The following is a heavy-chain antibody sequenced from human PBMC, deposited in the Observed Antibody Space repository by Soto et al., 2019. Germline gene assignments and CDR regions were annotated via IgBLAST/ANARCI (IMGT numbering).Heavy chain of an antibody. V-gene: IGHV1-18*04. CDR2: ISGYNGNT. CDR3: AEGPSDYDALSRHYYYGMDG. Sequence: ASVKVSCKASGYRFSSHGISWVRQAPGQGLEWMGWISGYNGNTNYAQKFQDRVTITTDTSTRTAYMDLRSLRSDDTAVYYCAEGPSDYDALSRHYYYGMDGWGQGTTGTVS. D-gene: IGHD3-3*01. CDR1: GYRFSSHG. J-gene: IGHJ6*02.